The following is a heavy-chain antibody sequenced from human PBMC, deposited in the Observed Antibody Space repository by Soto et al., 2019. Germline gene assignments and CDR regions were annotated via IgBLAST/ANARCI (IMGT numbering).Heavy chain of an antibody. CDR1: GGSISSYY. J-gene: IGHJ6*02. Sequence: SETLSLTCTVSGGSISSYYWSWIRQPPGKGLEWIGYIYYSGSTNYNPSLKSRVTISVDTSKNQFSLKLSSVTAADTAVYYCARINYYYYGMDVWGQGTTVTVSS. V-gene: IGHV4-59*01. CDR3: ARINYYYYGMDV. CDR2: IYYSGST.